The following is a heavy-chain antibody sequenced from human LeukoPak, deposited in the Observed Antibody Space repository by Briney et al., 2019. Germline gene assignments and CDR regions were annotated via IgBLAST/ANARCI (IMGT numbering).Heavy chain of an antibody. CDR3: AITSRTSSSWSHFDY. D-gene: IGHD6-13*01. CDR1: GYTFTSYY. J-gene: IGHJ4*02. Sequence: ASVKVSCKASGYTFTSYYMHWVGQAPGQGGEGMGMIHPSGGSTSYAQKFQGRVTMTSDTSTSTVYMELSSLRSEDTAVYYCAITSRTSSSWSHFDYWGQGTLVTVSS. CDR2: IHPSGGST. V-gene: IGHV1-46*01.